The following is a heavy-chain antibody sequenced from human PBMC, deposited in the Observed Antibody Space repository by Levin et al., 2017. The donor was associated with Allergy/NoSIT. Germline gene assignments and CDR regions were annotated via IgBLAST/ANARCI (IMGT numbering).Heavy chain of an antibody. J-gene: IGHJ2*01. CDR2: INSDGSST. V-gene: IGHV3-74*01. CDR3: ARRAAGEGNWYFDL. CDR1: GFTFSSYW. Sequence: GGSLRLSCAASGFTFSSYWMHWVRQAPGKGLVWVSRINSDGSSTSYADSVKGRFTISRDNAKNTLYLQMNSLRAEDTAVYYCARRAAGEGNWYFDLWGRGTLVTVSS. D-gene: IGHD6-13*01.